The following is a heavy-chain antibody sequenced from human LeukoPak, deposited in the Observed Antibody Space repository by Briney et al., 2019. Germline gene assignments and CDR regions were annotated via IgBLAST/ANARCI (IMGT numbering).Heavy chain of an antibody. CDR1: GGSLTYYY. D-gene: IGHD3-10*01. CDR2: VFHSGTT. V-gene: IGHV4-59*01. Sequence: SETPALPCTFPGGSLTYYYWNWIRQVPGEGLEWLGYVFHSGTTNYNPSLKSRVAISLDTTKTQFSLKLSSVTAADTAVYYCATGRDVYGSEYWGQGTLVTVSS. J-gene: IGHJ4*02. CDR3: ATGRDVYGSEY.